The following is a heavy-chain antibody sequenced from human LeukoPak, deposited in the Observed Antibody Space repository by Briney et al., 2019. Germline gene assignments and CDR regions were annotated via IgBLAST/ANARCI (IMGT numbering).Heavy chain of an antibody. CDR3: ARDRGGFDY. D-gene: IGHD3-10*01. CDR2: ISYDGSNK. J-gene: IGHJ4*02. Sequence: TGGSLRLSCAASGFTFSSYGMHWVRQAPGKGLEWVAVISYDGSNKYYADSVKGRFTISRDNSKNTLYLQMNSLRAEDTAVYYCARDRGGFDYWGQGTLVTVSS. CDR1: GFTFSSYG. V-gene: IGHV3-30*19.